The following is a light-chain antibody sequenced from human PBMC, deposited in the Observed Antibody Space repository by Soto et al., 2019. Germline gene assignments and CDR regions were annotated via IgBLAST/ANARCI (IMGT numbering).Light chain of an antibody. Sequence: QSVLTQPPSASGTPGQRVTISCSGSSSNIGSNYVYWYQQLTGTAPKLLIYRNNQRPSGVPDRFSGSKSGTSPPLAISGLRSEDEADYYCAAWDDSLSGPVFGGGTKVTVL. CDR2: RNN. CDR3: AAWDDSLSGPV. CDR1: SSNIGSNY. J-gene: IGLJ2*01. V-gene: IGLV1-47*01.